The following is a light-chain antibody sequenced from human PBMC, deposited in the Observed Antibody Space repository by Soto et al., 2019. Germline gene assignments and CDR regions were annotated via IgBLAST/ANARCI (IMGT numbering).Light chain of an antibody. J-gene: IGKJ1*01. CDR2: AAS. Sequence: DIQMTQSPSSLSASVGVRVTITCRASQSISSYLNWYQQKPGKAPKLPIYAASSSQSAVPSRFSGSGPGTGFTLIISGLQPEDFATYYCQQSYCTPWTFGEGTKVEIK. V-gene: IGKV1-39*01. CDR3: QQSYCTPWT. CDR1: QSISSY.